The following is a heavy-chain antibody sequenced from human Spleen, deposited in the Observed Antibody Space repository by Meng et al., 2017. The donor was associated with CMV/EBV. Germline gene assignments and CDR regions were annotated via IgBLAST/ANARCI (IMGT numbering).Heavy chain of an antibody. CDR1: GYTFTGHY. D-gene: IGHD3-3*01. Sequence: ASVKVSCKASGYTFTGHYIYWVRQAPGQGLEWMGWINPNSGGTHYALRFQGRVTMTGDTSISTAHMELNSLRPDDTAVYYCARPNYDFWSGYENDYYYYGMDVWGQGTTVTVSS. V-gene: IGHV1-2*02. J-gene: IGHJ6*02. CDR3: ARPNYDFWSGYENDYYYYGMDV. CDR2: INPNSGGT.